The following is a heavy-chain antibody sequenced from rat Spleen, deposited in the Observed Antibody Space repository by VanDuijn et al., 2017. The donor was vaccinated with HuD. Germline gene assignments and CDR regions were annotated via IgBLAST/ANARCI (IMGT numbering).Heavy chain of an antibody. V-gene: IGHV5-17*01. Sequence: EVQLVESGGGLIQPGRSLKLSCAASGFTFSDYYMAWVRQAPTKGLEWVASISYDGTATYYRDSVKGRSTISRDNAKSTLYLQMDSLRSEDTATYYCARGWDYWGQGVMVTVSS. CDR1: GFTFSDYY. D-gene: IGHD1-12*02. CDR3: ARGWDY. J-gene: IGHJ2*01. CDR2: ISYDGTAT.